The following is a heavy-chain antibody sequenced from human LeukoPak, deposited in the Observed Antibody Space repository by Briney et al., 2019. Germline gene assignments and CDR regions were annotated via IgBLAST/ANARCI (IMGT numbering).Heavy chain of an antibody. CDR3: AKSQYYDSSAPGY. CDR2: IRYDGSSK. CDR1: GFTFSSYG. J-gene: IGHJ4*02. Sequence: GGSLRLSCAASGFTFSSYGMHWVRQAPGKGLEWVAFIRYDGSSKYHADSVKGRFTISRDISKNTLYLQMNSLRAEDTAVYYCAKSQYYDSSAPGYWGQGTLVTVSS. V-gene: IGHV3-30*02. D-gene: IGHD3-22*01.